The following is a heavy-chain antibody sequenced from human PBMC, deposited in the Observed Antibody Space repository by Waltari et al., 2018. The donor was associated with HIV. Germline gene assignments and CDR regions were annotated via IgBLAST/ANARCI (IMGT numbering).Heavy chain of an antibody. D-gene: IGHD4-17*01. CDR3: AKDKRSGYGGNSVWYFDL. V-gene: IGHV3-9*01. CDR2: ISWNSGTI. Sequence: EVQLVESGGGLVQPGRSLRLSCASSGFTFDDYAMPWLRQAPGKGLEWVSGISWNSGTIGYADSVKGRFTISRDNAKNSLYLQMNSLRAEDTALYYCAKDKRSGYGGNSVWYFDLWGRGTLVTVSS. CDR1: GFTFDDYA. J-gene: IGHJ2*01.